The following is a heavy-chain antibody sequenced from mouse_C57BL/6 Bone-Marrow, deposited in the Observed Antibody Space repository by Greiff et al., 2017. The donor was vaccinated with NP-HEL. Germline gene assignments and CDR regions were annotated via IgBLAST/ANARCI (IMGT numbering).Heavy chain of an antibody. V-gene: IGHV1-81*01. CDR3: AKGDYYGSLWYFDV. J-gene: IGHJ1*03. D-gene: IGHD1-1*01. CDR1: GYTFTSYG. Sequence: VQLQQSGAELARPGASVKLSCKASGYTFTSYGISWVKQRPGQGLEWIGEIYPRSGNIYYNEKFKGQATLTADKSSSTAYMELRSLTSEDSAVYFCAKGDYYGSLWYFDVWGTGTTVTVSS. CDR2: IYPRSGNI.